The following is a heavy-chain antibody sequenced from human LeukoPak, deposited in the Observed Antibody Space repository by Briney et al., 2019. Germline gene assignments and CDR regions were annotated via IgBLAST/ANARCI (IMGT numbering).Heavy chain of an antibody. CDR1: GGTFSSYA. CDR3: ARDGEYNSSSGEGHYYYYYMDV. CDR2: IIPIFGTA. Sequence: ASVKVSCKASGGTFSSYAISWVRQAPGQGLEWMGGIIPIFGTANYAQKFQGRVTITTDESTSTAYMELSSLRSEDTAVYYCARDGEYNSSSGEGHYYYYYMDVWGKGTTVTVYS. D-gene: IGHD6-6*01. V-gene: IGHV1-69*05. J-gene: IGHJ6*03.